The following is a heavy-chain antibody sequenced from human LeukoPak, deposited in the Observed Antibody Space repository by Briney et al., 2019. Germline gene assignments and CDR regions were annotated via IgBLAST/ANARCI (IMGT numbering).Heavy chain of an antibody. CDR2: ISSSSSYT. CDR3: ARAWEISYYYDSSGNRRGDAFDI. CDR1: GFTFSDYY. J-gene: IGHJ3*02. D-gene: IGHD3-22*01. V-gene: IGHV3-11*05. Sequence: GGSLRLSCAASGFTFSDYYMSWIRQAPGKGLEWVSYISSSSSYTNYADSVKGRFTISRDNAKNSLYLQMNSLRAEDTAVYYCARAWEISYYYDSSGNRRGDAFDIWGQGTVVTVSS.